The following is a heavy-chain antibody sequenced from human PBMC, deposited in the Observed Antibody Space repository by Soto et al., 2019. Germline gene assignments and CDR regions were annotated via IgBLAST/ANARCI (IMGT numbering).Heavy chain of an antibody. V-gene: IGHV4-34*01. CDR3: ARTDIVTTNWFDP. D-gene: IGHD5-12*01. J-gene: IGHJ5*02. CDR1: GESFIGYY. Sequence: QVHLQQWGAGLLKPSETLSLTCAVYGESFIGYYWTWIRQSPGKGLEWIGEINHGGSTNYNPSLKRRVTISIDTSKYQFSLKLTSVTAADTYVYYCARTDIVTTNWFDPWGQGTLVTVSS. CDR2: INHGGST.